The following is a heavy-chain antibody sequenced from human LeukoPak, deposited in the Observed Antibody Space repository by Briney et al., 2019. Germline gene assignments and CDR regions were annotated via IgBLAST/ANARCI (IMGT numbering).Heavy chain of an antibody. CDR1: GGSISSSSNF. J-gene: IGHJ4*02. V-gene: IGHV4-39*01. CDR2: ISYSGST. CDR3: ARLTPYSGSPLGDY. D-gene: IGHD1-26*01. Sequence: PSETLSLTCTVSGGSISSSSNFWGWIRQPPGKGLEWIGCISYSGSTYYNPSLKSRVTISVDTSKNQFSLELSSVTAADTAVYYCARLTPYSGSPLGDYWGQGTLVTVSS.